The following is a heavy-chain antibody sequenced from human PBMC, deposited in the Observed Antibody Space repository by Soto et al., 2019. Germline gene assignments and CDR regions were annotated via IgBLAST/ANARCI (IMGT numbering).Heavy chain of an antibody. Sequence: QVQLVESGGGVVQPGRSLRLYCAASGFTFSSYGMHWVRQAPGKGLEWVAVIGYDGSNKYYGDSVKGRLTISRDNSKNTLYRQMNSLRAEDTAVYYCARTESSGYCFDNWGQGTLVTVSS. D-gene: IGHD3-22*01. CDR1: GFTFSSYG. J-gene: IGHJ4*02. CDR2: IGYDGSNK. CDR3: ARTESSGYCFDN. V-gene: IGHV3-33*01.